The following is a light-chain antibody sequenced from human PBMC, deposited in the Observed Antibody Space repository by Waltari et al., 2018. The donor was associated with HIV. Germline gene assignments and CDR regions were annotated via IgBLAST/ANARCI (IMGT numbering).Light chain of an antibody. J-gene: IGLJ2*01. V-gene: IGLV2-8*01. CDR1: NSDLGGSYY. Sequence: QSALTQPPSASGSPGQAATISCTGTNSDLGGSYYVSLSQQHPGKAPKLVISEVTKRPSGVPGRFSGSKSGTTASLTVSGLQAEDEADYYCSSYANKNGFYVVFGGGTRLTVL. CDR2: EVT. CDR3: SSYANKNGFYVV.